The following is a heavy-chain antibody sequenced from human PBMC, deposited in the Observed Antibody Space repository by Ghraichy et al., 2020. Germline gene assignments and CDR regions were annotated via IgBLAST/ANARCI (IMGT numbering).Heavy chain of an antibody. Sequence: SVKVSCKGGGADFRTPIIRFLLLCRLLLQKKKGKIVPITGKTNYAQTFQDRIIITADRSSSTTYMGLSSLRSDDTALYYCSRDRNFVSLNAFAIWGQGTTVLVS. D-gene: IGHD3-16*01. CDR3: SRDRNFVSLNAFAI. J-gene: IGHJ3*02. V-gene: IGHV1-69*08. CDR1: GADFRTPI. CDR2: IVPITGKT.